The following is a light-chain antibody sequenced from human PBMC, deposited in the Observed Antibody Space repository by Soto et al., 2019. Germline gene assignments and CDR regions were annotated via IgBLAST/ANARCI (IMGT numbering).Light chain of an antibody. J-gene: IGLJ2*01. V-gene: IGLV2-8*01. CDR1: SSDVGGYNY. CDR2: EVS. CDR3: SSFAGSNTI. Sequence: QSVLTQPPSASGSPGQSVTISCTGTSSDVGGYNYVSWYQHHPCKGPKLMIYEVSKRPSGVPDRFSGSKSGNTASLTVSGLQAEDEADYYCSSFAGSNTIFGGGTKLTVL.